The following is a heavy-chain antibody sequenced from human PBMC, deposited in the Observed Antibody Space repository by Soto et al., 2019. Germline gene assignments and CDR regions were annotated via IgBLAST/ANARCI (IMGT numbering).Heavy chain of an antibody. Sequence: WGSLRLSCAASGFTFSNYDIHCCRQDTFKRLEWVSGIGTAGDSYYPGSVKGRFTIFRDNAKNSLYLQMNSLGAGDTAIYYCARGSLFRPFDLWGQGTLVTVSS. CDR2: IGTAGDS. V-gene: IGHV3-13*01. J-gene: IGHJ4*02. D-gene: IGHD2-21*01. CDR1: GFTFSNYD. CDR3: ARGSLFRPFDL.